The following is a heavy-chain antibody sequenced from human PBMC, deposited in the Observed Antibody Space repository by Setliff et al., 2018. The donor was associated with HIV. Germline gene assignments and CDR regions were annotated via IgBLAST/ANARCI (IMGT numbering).Heavy chain of an antibody. Sequence: PSETLSLTCTVSSGSISSSSYYWGWIRQPPGKGLEWIGSIYYSGSTYYNPSLKSRVTISVDTSKTQFSLKLTSVTAADTAVYYCARHGRLSGSYWEGGDYWGQGTLVTVSS. V-gene: IGHV4-39*01. D-gene: IGHD1-26*01. CDR2: IYYSGST. CDR3: ARHGRLSGSYWEGGDY. CDR1: SGSISSSSYY. J-gene: IGHJ4*02.